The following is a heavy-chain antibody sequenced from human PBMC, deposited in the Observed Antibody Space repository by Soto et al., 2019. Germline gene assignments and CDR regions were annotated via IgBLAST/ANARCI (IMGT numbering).Heavy chain of an antibody. Sequence: QVQLVQSGAEVKKPGSSVKVSCKASGGTFSSYTISWVRQAPGQGLEWMGRIIPILGIANYAQKFQGRVTITSDKSTSTAYMELSGLRSEDTAVYYCARRYYYDSSGSIGHAFDIWGQGTMVTVSS. J-gene: IGHJ3*02. CDR3: ARRYYYDSSGSIGHAFDI. CDR1: GGTFSSYT. D-gene: IGHD3-22*01. CDR2: IIPILGIA. V-gene: IGHV1-69*02.